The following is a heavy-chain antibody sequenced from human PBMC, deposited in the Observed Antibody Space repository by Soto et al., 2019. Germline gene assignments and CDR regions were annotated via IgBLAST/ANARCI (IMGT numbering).Heavy chain of an antibody. CDR1: GFTFSNAW. J-gene: IGHJ2*01. V-gene: IGHV3-15*07. D-gene: IGHD2-21*02. Sequence: EVQLVESGGVLVKPGGSLRLYCAASGFTFSNAWMNWVRQAPGKGLEWVGRIKSKTDGGTTDYAAPAKGRFTISRDDSKNTLYLQMNSLKTEDTAVYYCTTEPLPRVVTARHFDLWGRGTLVTVSS. CDR3: TTEPLPRVVTARHFDL. CDR2: IKSKTDGGTT.